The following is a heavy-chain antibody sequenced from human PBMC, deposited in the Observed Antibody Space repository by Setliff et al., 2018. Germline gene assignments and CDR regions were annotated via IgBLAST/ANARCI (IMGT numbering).Heavy chain of an antibody. V-gene: IGHV4-39*07. J-gene: IGHJ4*02. CDR3: ARYDSSGYSENYYFDY. CDR1: GGPISTTDYY. Sequence: TSETLSLTCTVSGGPISTTDYYWGWIRQPPGKGLEWIGCVYYSGDTYYSPSLKSRVTMFVDTSKNQFSLMLYSVTAADTAIYYCARYDSSGYSENYYFDYWGQGTLVTVSS. D-gene: IGHD3-22*01. CDR2: VYYSGDT.